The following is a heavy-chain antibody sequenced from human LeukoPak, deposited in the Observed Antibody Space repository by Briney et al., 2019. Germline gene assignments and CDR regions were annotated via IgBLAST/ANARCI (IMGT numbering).Heavy chain of an antibody. V-gene: IGHV4-59*01. D-gene: IGHD3-22*01. CDR3: ARDYYDGSGYPCCDY. Sequence: SETLSLTCTVSGGSISGSFWSCIRQPPGKGLEWIGYIHYTGSTKYNPSLKTRVTLSVDTSKNQFSLMLTSVTAASTDVYYCARDYYDGSGYPCCDYWGQGTLVTVSS. J-gene: IGHJ4*02. CDR1: GGSISGSF. CDR2: IHYTGST.